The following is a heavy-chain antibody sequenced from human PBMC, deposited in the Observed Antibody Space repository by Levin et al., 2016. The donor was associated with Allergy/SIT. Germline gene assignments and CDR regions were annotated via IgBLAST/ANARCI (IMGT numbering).Heavy chain of an antibody. D-gene: IGHD1-26*01. CDR3: ATAYSWSWFFV. Sequence: SETLSLTCTVSGASINPYYWTWIRQPPGKGLEWIGYIYETDSRYNPSLERRLTLSQDTSKNEISLKLASVTAADTAVYYCATAYSWSWFFVWGQGTLVTVSS. CDR2: IYETDS. CDR1: GASINPYY. J-gene: IGHJ4*02. V-gene: IGHV4-59*01.